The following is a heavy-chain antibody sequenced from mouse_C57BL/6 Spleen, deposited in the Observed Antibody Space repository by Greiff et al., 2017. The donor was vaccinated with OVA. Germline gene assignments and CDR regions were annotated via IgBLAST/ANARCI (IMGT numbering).Heavy chain of an antibody. CDR1: GYTFTSYW. D-gene: IGHD3-2*02. CDR2: IDPSDSET. J-gene: IGHJ2*01. CDR3: ARTAQATAYYFDY. Sequence: VQLQQSGAELVRPGSSVKLSCKASGYTFTSYWMHWVKQRPIQGLEWIGNIDPSDSETHYNQKFKDKATLTVDKSSSTAYMQLSSLTSEDSAVYYCARTAQATAYYFDYWGQGTTLTVSS. V-gene: IGHV1-52*01.